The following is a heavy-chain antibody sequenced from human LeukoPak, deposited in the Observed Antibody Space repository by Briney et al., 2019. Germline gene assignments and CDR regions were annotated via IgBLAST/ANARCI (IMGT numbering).Heavy chain of an antibody. J-gene: IGHJ4*02. V-gene: IGHV3-30*04. Sequence: GGALRLSCAASGFTFSSYAMHGVRQAPGKGLEGVAVISYDGSNKYYADSVKGGFTISRDNSKNTLYLQMNSLRAEDTAVYYCARDRSRRDSSSWPVDYWGQGTLVPVSS. CDR3: ARDRSRRDSSSWPVDY. D-gene: IGHD6-13*01. CDR1: GFTFSSYA. CDR2: ISYDGSNK.